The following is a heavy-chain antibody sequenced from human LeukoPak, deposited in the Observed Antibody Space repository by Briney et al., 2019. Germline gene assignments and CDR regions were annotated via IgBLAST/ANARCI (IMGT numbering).Heavy chain of an antibody. V-gene: IGHV1-24*01. D-gene: IGHD2-2*02. Sequence: ASVKVSCKVSGYTLTELSMHWVRQAPGKGLEWMGGFDPEDGETIYAQKFQGRVTMTEDTSTDTAYMELSSLRSEDTAVYYCATEYCSSTSCYIYFDYWGQGTLVTVSS. CDR1: GYTLTELS. J-gene: IGHJ4*02. CDR3: ATEYCSSTSCYIYFDY. CDR2: FDPEDGET.